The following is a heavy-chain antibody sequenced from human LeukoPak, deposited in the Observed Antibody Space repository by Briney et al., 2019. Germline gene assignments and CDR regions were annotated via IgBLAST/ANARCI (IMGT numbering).Heavy chain of an antibody. CDR3: ARGPMRSWFDP. CDR2: INHSGSS. Sequence: PSETLSLACAVYGGSFSGYSWNWIRQPPGKGLEWIGEINHSGSSNYSPSLKSRVTISLDTSKNQFSLKLTSITAADTAVYYCARGPMRSWFDPWGQGTLVTVSS. CDR1: GGSFSGYS. J-gene: IGHJ5*02. V-gene: IGHV4-34*01.